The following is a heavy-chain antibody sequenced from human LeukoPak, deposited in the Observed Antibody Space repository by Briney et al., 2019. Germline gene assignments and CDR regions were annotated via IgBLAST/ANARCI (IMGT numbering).Heavy chain of an antibody. CDR1: GFTFSNYT. V-gene: IGHV3-21*01. CDR2: IGSSSSYI. D-gene: IGHD1-14*01. CDR3: ARVRYSYFEY. J-gene: IGHJ4*02. Sequence: GGSLRLSCAASGFTFSNYTMNWVRQAPGKGLEWVSSIGSSSSYICYADSVKGRFTISRDNAKNTLYLQMHSLRDEDTAVYYCARVRYSYFEYWGQGTLVTVSS.